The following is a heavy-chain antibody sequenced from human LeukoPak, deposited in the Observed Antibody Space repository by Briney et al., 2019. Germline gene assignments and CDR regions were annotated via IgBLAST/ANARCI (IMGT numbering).Heavy chain of an antibody. CDR1: GYTFNDYY. CDR2: INPNSGRT. D-gene: IGHD3-9*01. V-gene: IGHV1-2*02. CDR3: ARDSSDVLTGYYHF. Sequence: ASVKVSCKTSGYTFNDYYVHWARQAPGQGLEWMGWINPNSGRTNYAPKFQGRVTLTTDASISTAYMELSGLISGDTALYYCARDSSDVLTGYYHFWGQGTLVTVSP. J-gene: IGHJ4*02.